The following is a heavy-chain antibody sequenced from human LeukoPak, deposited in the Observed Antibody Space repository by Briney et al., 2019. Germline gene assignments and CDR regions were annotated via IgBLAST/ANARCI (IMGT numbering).Heavy chain of an antibody. D-gene: IGHD1-1*01. CDR3: ARYNSQRYVDY. J-gene: IGHJ4*02. CDR2: LRTDGDKK. Sequence: GGSLRLSCAASGFTFRNYWMHWVRQPPGEGLEWVSRLRTDGDKKSYAASVRDRFTISRNNAKNMLYLQMNSLRVEDTAVYYCARYNSQRYVDYWGQGTLVTVSS. CDR1: GFTFRNYW. V-gene: IGHV3-74*01.